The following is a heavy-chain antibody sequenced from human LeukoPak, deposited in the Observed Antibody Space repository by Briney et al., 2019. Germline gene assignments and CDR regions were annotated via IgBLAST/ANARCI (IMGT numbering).Heavy chain of an antibody. J-gene: IGHJ4*02. CDR1: GDSITSHSW. V-gene: IGHV4-4*02. CDR2: VHHGGAS. CDR3: ASHVTVLGTSGFDF. Sequence: PSGTLSLTCAVSGDSITSHSWWSWVRQPPGKGLEWIGEVHHGGASNYDPSLESRVTISVDKSKNRFSLNLRSVTAADTATYYCASHVTVLGTSGFDFWGRGTLVTVS. D-gene: IGHD6-19*01.